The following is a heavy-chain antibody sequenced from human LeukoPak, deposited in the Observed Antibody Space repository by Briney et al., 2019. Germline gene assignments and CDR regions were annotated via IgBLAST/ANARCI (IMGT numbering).Heavy chain of an antibody. V-gene: IGHV4-4*07. CDR1: GGSISSYY. J-gene: IGHJ6*03. D-gene: IGHD1-26*01. Sequence: SETLSLTCTVSGGSISSYYWSWIRQPAGKGLEWIGRIYTSGSTNYNPSLKSRVTMSVDTSKNQFSLKLGSVTAADTAVYYCAREVGALTYYYYYYMDVWGKGTTVTVSS. CDR2: IYTSGST. CDR3: AREVGALTYYYYYYMDV.